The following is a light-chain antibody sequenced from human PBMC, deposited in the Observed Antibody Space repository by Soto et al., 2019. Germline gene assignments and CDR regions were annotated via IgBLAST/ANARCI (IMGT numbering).Light chain of an antibody. CDR3: QQYGSSEIT. CDR1: QSVSSSY. Sequence: EIVLTQSPGTLSLSPGERATLSCRASQSVSSSYLAWYQQKPGQAPRLLIYGASSRATGIPDRFSGSGSGTDVTLTISRVEPEDFAVYYCQQYGSSEITFGQGTRLEIK. J-gene: IGKJ5*01. V-gene: IGKV3-20*01. CDR2: GAS.